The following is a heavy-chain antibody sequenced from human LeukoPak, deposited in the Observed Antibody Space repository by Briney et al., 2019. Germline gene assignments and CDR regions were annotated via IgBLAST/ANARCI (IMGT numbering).Heavy chain of an antibody. CDR2: ISSDGTYT. CDR3: ARTTMAGRGRFDF. J-gene: IGHJ4*02. V-gene: IGHV3-11*06. D-gene: IGHD6-19*01. CDR1: GFNFRDYY. Sequence: GRSLRLSCAASGFNFRDYYMSWIRQAPGKGLEWVSYISSDGTYTNYADSVKGRFTISRDNAKNSLQLQMNSLRVGDTAVYYCARTTMAGRGRFDFWGQGTLVTVSS.